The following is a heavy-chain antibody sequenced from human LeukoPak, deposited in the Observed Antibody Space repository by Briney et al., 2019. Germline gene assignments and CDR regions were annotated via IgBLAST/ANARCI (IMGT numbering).Heavy chain of an antibody. CDR3: ATELREGY. V-gene: IGHV3-33*01. J-gene: IGHJ4*02. Sequence: QPGGSLRLSCATSGFTFSAYGMHWVRQAPGKGLEWVAVIWYDGSEKYYADSVKGRFTISRDNSKNKLYLQMDSLRAEDTAVYYCATELREGYWGQGTLVTVSS. D-gene: IGHD1-26*01. CDR1: GFTFSAYG. CDR2: IWYDGSEK.